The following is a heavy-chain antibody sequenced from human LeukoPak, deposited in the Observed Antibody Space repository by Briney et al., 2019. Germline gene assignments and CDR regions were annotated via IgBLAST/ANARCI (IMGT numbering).Heavy chain of an antibody. CDR1: GYKLTNNW. D-gene: IGHD5-18*01. CDR2: IYPGYSDG. J-gene: IGHJ4*02. CDR3: ARGADTAMVPPFDY. Sequence: VESLKISCKISGYKLTNNWIGWVRQVPGKGLEWMGLIYPGYSDGKYSPSFQGQVTLSVDKSINTAYLQWSSLKASDTAMYYCARGADTAMVPPFDYWGQGTLVTVSS. V-gene: IGHV5-51*01.